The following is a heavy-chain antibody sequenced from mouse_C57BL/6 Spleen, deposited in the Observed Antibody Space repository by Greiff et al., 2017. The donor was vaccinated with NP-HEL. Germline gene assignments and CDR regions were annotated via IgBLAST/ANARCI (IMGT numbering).Heavy chain of an antibody. CDR2: IYPGDGDT. Sequence: QVQLQQSGPELVKPGASVKISCKASGYAFSSSWMNWVKQRPGKGLEWIGRIYPGDGDTNYNGKFKGKATLTADKSSSTAYMQLSSLTSEDSAVYFCAREGRITRYFDVWGTGTTVTVSS. CDR1: GYAFSSSW. CDR3: AREGRITRYFDV. V-gene: IGHV1-82*01. D-gene: IGHD2-4*01. J-gene: IGHJ1*03.